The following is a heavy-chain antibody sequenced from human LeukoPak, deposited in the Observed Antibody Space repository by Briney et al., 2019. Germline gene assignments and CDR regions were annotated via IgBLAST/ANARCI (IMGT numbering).Heavy chain of an antibody. Sequence: SETLSLTCTVSGGSISSYYWSWIRQPPGKGLAWIGYIYYSGSTTSNPSLKSRVTISVDTSKNQFSLKLSSVTAADTAVYYCARALYWFDPWGQGTLVTVSS. CDR1: GGSISSYY. CDR2: IYYSGST. J-gene: IGHJ5*02. CDR3: ARALYWFDP. V-gene: IGHV4-59*01.